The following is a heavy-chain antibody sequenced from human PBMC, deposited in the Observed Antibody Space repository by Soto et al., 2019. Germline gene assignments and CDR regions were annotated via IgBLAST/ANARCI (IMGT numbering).Heavy chain of an antibody. CDR3: ARKGRNAFDI. Sequence: QLQLQESGSGLVKPSQTLSLTCTVSGDSISSGGYSWSWIRQPPGKGLEWIGYIYHSGGAYYNASLKSRVTLSVDRSNNQFSLTLSSVTAADTAGYYCARKGRNAFDIWGQGTMVIVSS. J-gene: IGHJ3*02. CDR1: GDSISSGGYS. CDR2: IYHSGGA. V-gene: IGHV4-30-2*01.